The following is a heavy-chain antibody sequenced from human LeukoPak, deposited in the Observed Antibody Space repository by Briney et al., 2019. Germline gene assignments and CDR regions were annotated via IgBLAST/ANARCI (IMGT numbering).Heavy chain of an antibody. D-gene: IGHD6-19*01. CDR2: ISISSSYK. CDR1: GFTFNIYS. J-gene: IGHJ4*02. V-gene: IGHV3-21*01. Sequence: GGSLRLSCAPSGFTFNIYSMNWLPHAPGEGVGWVASISISSSYKSYADSWRGRFTTSRDNAKNSLYLKMNSLRAEDTAVYYGARSYGLVQVFDYWGQGTLVTVSS. CDR3: ARSYGLVQVFDY.